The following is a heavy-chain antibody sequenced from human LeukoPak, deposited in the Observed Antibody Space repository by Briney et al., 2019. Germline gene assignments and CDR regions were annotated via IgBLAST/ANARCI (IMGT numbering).Heavy chain of an antibody. J-gene: IGHJ6*03. Sequence: GGSLRLSCAASGFSVSSNYMNWVRQSPGKGLEWVSAIFGGGDTYYADSVMGRFTISTDDSQNRLYLQMSSLIAEDPAVYYCAREEIEEVPTLTFNWVATYYSHYMDVWGKGTTVAVSS. V-gene: IGHV3-66*02. CDR1: GFSVSSNY. CDR2: IFGGGDT. CDR3: AREEIEEVPTLTFNWVATYYSHYMDV. D-gene: IGHD5-12*01.